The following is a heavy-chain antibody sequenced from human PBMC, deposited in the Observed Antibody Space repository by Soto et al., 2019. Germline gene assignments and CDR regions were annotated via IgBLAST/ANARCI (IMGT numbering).Heavy chain of an antibody. J-gene: IGHJ4*02. V-gene: IGHV4-39*01. CDR1: GDSINSGTYS. CDR3: ARHRPQEDATKKGFDH. D-gene: IGHD2-15*01. Sequence: QLHLQESGPGLVKPSETLSLTCTVSGDSINSGTYSWGWIRQPPGKGLEDIGTIYYSGNTYYNSYLKSLVTISLDTSKNQFSLKLTSVTAADTAVYYCARHRPQEDATKKGFDHWGQGTLVTVSS. CDR2: IYYSGNT.